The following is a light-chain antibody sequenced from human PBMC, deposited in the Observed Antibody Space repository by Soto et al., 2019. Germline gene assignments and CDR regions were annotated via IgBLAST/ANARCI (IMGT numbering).Light chain of an antibody. V-gene: IGKV1-5*01. J-gene: IGKJ3*01. CDR2: DAS. CDR1: QSIGAW. CDR3: EHYSAYSLN. Sequence: IQMTQSPSTLSASVGDRVTITCRASQSIGAWLAWYQQKPGKAPNLLIYDASSLESGVPSRFSGSGSGTEFTLTINGLQPDDFGTFYGEHYSAYSLNFGPGTKVDIK.